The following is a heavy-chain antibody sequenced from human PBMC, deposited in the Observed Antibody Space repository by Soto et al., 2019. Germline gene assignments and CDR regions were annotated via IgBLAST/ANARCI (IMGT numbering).Heavy chain of an antibody. Sequence: EVQLVESGGGLVQPGGSLRLSCAASGFTVSTNYMTWVRQAPGKGLEWVSVIYSGGSTYYADSVKGRFTISRDNSKNTLYLQMNSLGAEDTAVYYCARGRYPPLYFDYWGQGTLVTVSS. CDR2: IYSGGST. CDR1: GFTVSTNY. V-gene: IGHV3-66*01. D-gene: IGHD3-9*01. CDR3: ARGRYPPLYFDY. J-gene: IGHJ4*02.